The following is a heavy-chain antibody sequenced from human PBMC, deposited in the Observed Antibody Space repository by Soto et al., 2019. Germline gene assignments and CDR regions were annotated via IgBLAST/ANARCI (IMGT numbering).Heavy chain of an antibody. CDR2: INHSGST. CDR1: GGSFSGYY. V-gene: IGHV4-34*01. D-gene: IGHD4-17*01. J-gene: IGHJ6*02. Sequence: PSETLSLTCAVYGGSFSGYYWSWIRQPPGKGLEWIGEINHSGSTNYNPSLKIRVTISVDTSKNQFSLKLSSVTAADTAVYYCARGLGTTVTTYAYYYYYGMDVWGQGTTVTVSS. CDR3: ARGLGTTVTTYAYYYYYGMDV.